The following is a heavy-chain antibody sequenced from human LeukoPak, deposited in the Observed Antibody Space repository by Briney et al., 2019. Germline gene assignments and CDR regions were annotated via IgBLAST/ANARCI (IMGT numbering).Heavy chain of an antibody. V-gene: IGHV4-34*01. CDR1: GGSFSGYY. Sequence: SETLSLTCAVYGGSFSGYYWSWIRQPPGKGLEWIGEINHSGSTNYNPSLKSRVTISVDTSKNQFSLKLSSVTAADTAVYNCARGGDLYYDFWSGYYTGCWFDPWGQGTLVTVSS. J-gene: IGHJ5*02. CDR3: ARGGDLYYDFWSGYYTGCWFDP. CDR2: INHSGST. D-gene: IGHD3-3*01.